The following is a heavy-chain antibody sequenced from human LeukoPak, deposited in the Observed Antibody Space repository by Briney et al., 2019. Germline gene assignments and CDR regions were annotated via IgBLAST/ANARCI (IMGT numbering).Heavy chain of an antibody. CDR1: GGTFSSYA. CDR2: MNPNSGNT. D-gene: IGHD3-10*01. Sequence: ASVKVSCKASGGTFSSYAISWVRQAPGQGLEWMGWMNPNSGNTGYAQKFQGRVTMTRNTSISTAYMELSSLRSEDTAVYYCARGLGELFVDYWGQETLVTVSS. CDR3: ARGLGELFVDY. V-gene: IGHV1-8*02. J-gene: IGHJ4*02.